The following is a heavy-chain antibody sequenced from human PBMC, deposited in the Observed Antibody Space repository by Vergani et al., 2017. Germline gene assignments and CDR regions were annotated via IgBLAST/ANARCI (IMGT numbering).Heavy chain of an antibody. D-gene: IGHD3-22*01. J-gene: IGHJ4*02. V-gene: IGHV5-51*01. Sequence: EVQLVQSGAEVKKPGESLTISCQISGYSFTNYWIGWVRQMPGKGLECMGIIHPADSDTRYSPSFQGQVTISVDKSISTVYVQRSRLRASDSAMYYCARLYGRDSSGSKYFDYWVQGTLVTVSS. CDR3: ARLYGRDSSGSKYFDY. CDR2: IHPADSDT. CDR1: GYSFTNYW.